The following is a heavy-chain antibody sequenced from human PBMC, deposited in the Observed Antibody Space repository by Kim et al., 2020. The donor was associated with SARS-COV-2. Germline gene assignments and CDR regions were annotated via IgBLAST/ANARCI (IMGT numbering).Heavy chain of an antibody. Sequence: GGSLRLSCAASGFTFSRYEMNWVRQAPGKGLEWVSYISSSGSTIYYADSVKGRFTISRDNAKNSLYLQMNSLRAEDTAVYYCARGTLLAVAVIWSSVRPGGLDVWGQGTTVPVSS. CDR2: ISSSGSTI. CDR1: GFTFSRYE. CDR3: ARGTLLAVAVIWSSVRPGGLDV. D-gene: IGHD6-19*01. V-gene: IGHV3-48*03. J-gene: IGHJ6*02.